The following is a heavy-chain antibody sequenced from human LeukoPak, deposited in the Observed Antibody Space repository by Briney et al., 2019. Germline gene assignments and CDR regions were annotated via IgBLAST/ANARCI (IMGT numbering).Heavy chain of an antibody. CDR1: GFSLNTSGVG. Sequence: ESGPTLVKPTQTLTLTCTFSGFSLNTSGVGVGWIRQPPGKVLEWLALIYWDDDKRYRPSLKSRLTITKDTSKNQVVLTMTNMDPVDTATYYCAHRRPNYYGSGSPFDYWGQGTLVTVSS. D-gene: IGHD3-10*01. J-gene: IGHJ4*02. CDR2: IYWDDDK. CDR3: AHRRPNYYGSGSPFDY. V-gene: IGHV2-5*02.